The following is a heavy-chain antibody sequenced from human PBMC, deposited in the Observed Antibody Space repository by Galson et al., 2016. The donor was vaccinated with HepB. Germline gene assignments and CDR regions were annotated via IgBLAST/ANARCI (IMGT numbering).Heavy chain of an antibody. CDR1: GFTFSSYW. V-gene: IGHV3-74*01. CDR2: INSDESNT. J-gene: IGHJ4*02. D-gene: IGHD2-21*01. Sequence: SLRLSCAASGFTFSSYWMHWVRQAPGKGLVWVSRINSDESNTNYADSVKGRFTISRDNAKNTLYLQMNSLRADDTAVYYCARGGGYYYFDYWGQGNLVTASS. CDR3: ARGGGYYYFDY.